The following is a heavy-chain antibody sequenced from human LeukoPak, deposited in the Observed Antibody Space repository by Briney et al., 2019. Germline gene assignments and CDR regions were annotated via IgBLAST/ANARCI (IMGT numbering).Heavy chain of an antibody. CDR2: ISYDGSNK. V-gene: IGHV3-30*18. CDR3: AKDRGYCSSTSCYPFDP. CDR1: GFTFSTYG. Sequence: PGGSLRLSCAASGFTFSTYGMHWVRQAPGKGLEWVAVISYDGSNKYYADSVKGRFTNSRDNSKNTLYLQMNSLRAEDTAVYYCAKDRGYCSSTSCYPFDPWGQGTLVTVSS. D-gene: IGHD2-2*01. J-gene: IGHJ5*02.